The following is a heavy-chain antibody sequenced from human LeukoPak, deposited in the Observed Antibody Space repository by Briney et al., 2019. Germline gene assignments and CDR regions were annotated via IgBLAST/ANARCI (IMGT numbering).Heavy chain of an antibody. Sequence: ASVKVSCKASGYTFSSYGISWVRQAPGQGLEWVGRINAYNGQTSYAQKFQGRVTMTTDTSTSTAYMELRSLRSDDTAMYYCASAYRGGDCSQWYSDYWGQGTLVTVSS. J-gene: IGHJ4*02. CDR2: INAYNGQT. D-gene: IGHD2-21*01. CDR3: ASAYRGGDCSQWYSDY. CDR1: GYTFSSYG. V-gene: IGHV1-18*01.